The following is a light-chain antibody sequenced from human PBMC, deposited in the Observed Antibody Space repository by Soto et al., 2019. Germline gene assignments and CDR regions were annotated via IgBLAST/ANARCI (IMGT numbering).Light chain of an antibody. Sequence: EIVLMQSPGTLSLSPGEGATLSCRASQSVNNNYLAWYQQRPGQAPTVLIFDTSRRATGVPDRFSGSGSGTDFTPRVSRLEPDHFAVYYCQQYGGSEFSFGPGTKVNIK. CDR2: DTS. CDR3: QQYGGSEFS. V-gene: IGKV3-20*01. CDR1: QSVNNNY. J-gene: IGKJ3*01.